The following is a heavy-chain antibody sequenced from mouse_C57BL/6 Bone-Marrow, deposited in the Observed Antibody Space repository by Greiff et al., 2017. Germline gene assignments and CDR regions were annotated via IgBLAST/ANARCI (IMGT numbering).Heavy chain of an antibody. D-gene: IGHD1-1*01. Sequence: QVQLKQPGAELVKPGASVKLSCKASGYTFTSYWMHWVKQRPGQGLEWIGMIHPNSGSTNYNEKFKSKATLTVDKSSSTAYMQLSSLTSEDSAVYYCARKTTVVPYYFDYWGQGTTLTGSS. V-gene: IGHV1-64*01. CDR2: IHPNSGST. J-gene: IGHJ2*01. CDR3: ARKTTVVPYYFDY. CDR1: GYTFTSYW.